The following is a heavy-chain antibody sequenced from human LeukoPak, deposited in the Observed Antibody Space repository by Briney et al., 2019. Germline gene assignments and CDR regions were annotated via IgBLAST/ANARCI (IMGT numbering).Heavy chain of an antibody. CDR1: GGSISSGGYS. V-gene: IGHV4-30-2*01. CDR2: IYHSGST. D-gene: IGHD1-20*01. J-gene: IGHJ5*02. CDR3: ARDPGSLSGIDP. Sequence: SETLSLTCAVSGGSISSGGYSWSWIRQPPGKGLEWIGYIYHSGSTYYNPSLKSRVTISVDRSKNQFSLKLSSVTAADTAVYYCARDPGSLSGIDPWGQGTLVTVSS.